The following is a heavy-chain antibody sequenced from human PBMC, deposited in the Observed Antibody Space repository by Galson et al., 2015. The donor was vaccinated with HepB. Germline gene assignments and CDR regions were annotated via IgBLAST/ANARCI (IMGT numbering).Heavy chain of an antibody. V-gene: IGHV3-23*01. CDR2: ISGSGGST. Sequence: SLRLSCAASGFTFSNYAMSWVRQAPGKGLEWVSAISGSGGSTYYADSVKGRFTISRDNSKNTLYLQMNSLRAEDTAVYYCAKDRLGVSSYFDYWGQGTLVTVSS. D-gene: IGHD3-16*01. CDR3: AKDRLGVSSYFDY. CDR1: GFTFSNYA. J-gene: IGHJ4*02.